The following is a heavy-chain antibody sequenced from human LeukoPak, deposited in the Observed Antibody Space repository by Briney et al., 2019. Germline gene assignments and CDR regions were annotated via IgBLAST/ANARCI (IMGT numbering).Heavy chain of an antibody. V-gene: IGHV4-34*01. CDR2: INHSGST. J-gene: IGHJ4*02. D-gene: IGHD5-18*01. CDR1: GGSFSGYY. CDR3: ARGNGYSYGWRQFDY. Sequence: SETLSLTCAVYGGSFSGYYWSWIRQPPGKGLEWIGEINHSGSTNYNPSLKSRVTISVDTSKNQFSLKLSSVTAADTAVYYCARGNGYSYGWRQFDYWGQGTLVTVSS.